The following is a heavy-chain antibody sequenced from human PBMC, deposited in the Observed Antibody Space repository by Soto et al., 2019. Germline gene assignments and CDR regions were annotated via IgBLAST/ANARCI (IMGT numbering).Heavy chain of an antibody. CDR1: GFTFSNAW. D-gene: IGHD2-21*02. V-gene: IGHV3-15*01. CDR2: IKNKADGGTT. J-gene: IGHJ6*02. Sequence: GGSLRLSCAASGFTFSNAWMTWVRRAPGKGLEWIGRIKNKADGGTTDYAAPVKGRFTISRDDSKNMLYLQMHSLKTEDTPVYSCPTAGNCGGDWCYASYYCINAGXQGTRVTFP. CDR3: PTAGNCGGDWCYASYYCINA.